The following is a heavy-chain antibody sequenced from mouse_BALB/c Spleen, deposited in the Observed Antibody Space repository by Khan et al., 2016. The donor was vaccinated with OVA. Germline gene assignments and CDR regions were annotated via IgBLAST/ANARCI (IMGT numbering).Heavy chain of an antibody. Sequence: VQLKESGADLVKSGATVKLSCTASGLTITDNYINWLKQWPEQGLEWIGRIDPPNGNTKYNPTFQGKATLTADPSSNTAYLQLSSLTSEDTAVYYCARSARKWGQGTTLTVSS. CDR2: IDPPNGNT. CDR3: ARSARK. J-gene: IGHJ2*01. V-gene: IGHV14-3*02. D-gene: IGHD6-1*01. CDR1: GLTITDNY.